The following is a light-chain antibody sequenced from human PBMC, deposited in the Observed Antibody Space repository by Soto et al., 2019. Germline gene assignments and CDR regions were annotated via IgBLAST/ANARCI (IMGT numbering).Light chain of an antibody. Sequence: EIELTQSPGTLSLSPGERATLSCRASQSVNTNYLAWYQQKSGQAHRLLIYGASSRATGIPDRFSGSGSGTDFTLTISRLEPEDFAAYFCQQYGSSPITFGQGTRLEIK. J-gene: IGKJ5*01. V-gene: IGKV3-20*01. CDR2: GAS. CDR1: QSVNTNY. CDR3: QQYGSSPIT.